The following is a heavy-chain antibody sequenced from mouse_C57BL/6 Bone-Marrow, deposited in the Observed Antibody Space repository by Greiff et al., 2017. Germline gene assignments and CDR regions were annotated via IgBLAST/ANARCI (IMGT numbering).Heavy chain of an antibody. CDR3: TRSLRIWFAY. CDR2: IDPETGGT. D-gene: IGHD1-1*01. J-gene: IGHJ3*01. V-gene: IGHV1-15*01. Sequence: KQSGAELVRPGASVTLSCKASGYTFTDYEMHWVKQTPVHGLEWIGAIDPETGGTAYNQKFKGKAILTADKSSSTAYMELRSLTSEDSAVYYCTRSLRIWFAYWGQGTLVTVSA. CDR1: GYTFTDYE.